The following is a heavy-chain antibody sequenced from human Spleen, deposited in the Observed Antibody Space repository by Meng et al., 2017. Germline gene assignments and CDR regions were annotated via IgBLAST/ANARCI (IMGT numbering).Heavy chain of an antibody. V-gene: IGHV1-2*06. CDR1: GYTFIGYY. CDR2: INPNSGGT. D-gene: IGHD3-22*01. J-gene: IGHJ4*02. CDR3: ARDSSGYYGTFDY. Sequence: QGQHVQSGAEVKKPGASVTVSCKASGYTFIGYYMHWVRQAPGQGLEWMGRINPNSGGTNYAQTFQGRVTMTSDTSISTAYMEMSRLRSDDTAVYYCARDSSGYYGTFDYWGQGTLVTVSS.